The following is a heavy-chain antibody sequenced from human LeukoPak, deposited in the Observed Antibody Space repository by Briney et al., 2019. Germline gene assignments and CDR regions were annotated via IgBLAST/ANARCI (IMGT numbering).Heavy chain of an antibody. V-gene: IGHV4-34*01. J-gene: IGHJ5*02. CDR1: GGSFSGYY. Sequence: SETLSLTCAVYGGSFSGYYWSWIRQPPGKGLEWIGEINHSGSTNYNPSLKSRVTISVDTSKNQFSLKLSSVTAADTAVYYCARRRIGYYYGSGPGAWFDPWGQGTLVTVSS. CDR2: INHSGST. D-gene: IGHD3-10*01. CDR3: ARRRIGYYYGSGPGAWFDP.